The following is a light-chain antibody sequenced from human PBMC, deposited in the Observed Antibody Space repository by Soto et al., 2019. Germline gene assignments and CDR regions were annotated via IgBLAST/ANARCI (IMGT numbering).Light chain of an antibody. J-gene: IGLJ1*01. CDR1: SSDVGGYNY. CDR3: SSYAGSYTSV. Sequence: QSVLTQPASVSGSPGQSITISCTGTSSDVGGYNYVSWYQQHPGKAPKLMIYEVTNRPSGVSNRFSGSKSGNTASLTISGLQAEDEADYYCSSYAGSYTSVFGTGTKVTVL. V-gene: IGLV2-14*01. CDR2: EVT.